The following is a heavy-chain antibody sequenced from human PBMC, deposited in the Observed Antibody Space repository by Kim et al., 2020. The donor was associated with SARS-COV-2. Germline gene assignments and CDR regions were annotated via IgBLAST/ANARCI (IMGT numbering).Heavy chain of an antibody. CDR1: GGSISSGGYY. CDR3: AGDALKNPFLLGYYYSYGMEV. J-gene: IGHJ6*02. Sequence: SETLSLTCTVSGGSISSGGYYWSWIRQHPGKGLEWIGYIYYSGSTYYNPSLKSRVTISVDTSKKQFSLKLSSVTAADTAVYYCAGDALKNPFLLGYYYSYGMEVWGQGSTVTVSS. V-gene: IGHV4-31*03. CDR2: IYYSGST.